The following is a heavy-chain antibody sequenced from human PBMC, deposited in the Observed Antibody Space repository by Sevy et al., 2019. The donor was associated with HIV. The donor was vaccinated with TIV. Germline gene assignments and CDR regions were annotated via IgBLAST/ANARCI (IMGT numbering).Heavy chain of an antibody. CDR2: RNTYNGNT. D-gene: IGHD3-16*01. Sequence: ASVKVSCKPSGYTFTTYGITWVRQAPGQGLEGMGWRNTYNGNTNYAQKFQGRVTMTRDTNTRKAYMELRSLTSDDTAVYYCARKKNLGEPSDPWGQGTLVTVSS. CDR3: ARKKNLGEPSDP. CDR1: GYTFTTYG. V-gene: IGHV1-18*01. J-gene: IGHJ5*02.